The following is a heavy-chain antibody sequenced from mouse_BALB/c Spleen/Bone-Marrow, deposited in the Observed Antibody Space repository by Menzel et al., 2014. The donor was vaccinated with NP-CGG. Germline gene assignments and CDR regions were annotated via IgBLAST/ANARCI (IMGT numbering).Heavy chain of an antibody. CDR3: AREGSYFRSYAMDY. V-gene: IGHV1-7*01. Sequence: LQESGAELAKPGASVKMSCKASGYTFTNYWMHWVKQRPGQGLEWIGYINPTTGYTEYNQKFKDKATLTADKPSTTAYMQLSSLTSEDSAVYYCAREGSYFRSYAMDYWGQGTSVTVSS. J-gene: IGHJ4*01. D-gene: IGHD2-14*01. CDR1: GYTFTNYW. CDR2: INPTTGYT.